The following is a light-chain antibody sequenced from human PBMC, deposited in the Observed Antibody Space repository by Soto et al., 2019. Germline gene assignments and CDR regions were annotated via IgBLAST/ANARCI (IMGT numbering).Light chain of an antibody. CDR3: QQYGMSPFT. CDR1: QSVSSN. CDR2: GAY. J-gene: IGKJ4*01. V-gene: IGKV3-15*01. Sequence: EIVMTQSPATLSVSPGERATLSCRASQSVSSNLAWYQQKPGQAHRLLIYGAYTRATGIQARFSGGGSETDFTLTISRLESEDSAVYYCQQYGMSPFTFGGGTKMDIK.